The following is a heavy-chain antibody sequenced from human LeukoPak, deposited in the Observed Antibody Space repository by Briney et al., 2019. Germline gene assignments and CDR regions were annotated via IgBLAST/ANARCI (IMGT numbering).Heavy chain of an antibody. D-gene: IGHD1-1*01. CDR3: ARETATFDY. CDR2: IKSDGSIT. CDR1: GFTFSSYW. V-gene: IGHV3-74*01. Sequence: GGSLRLSCAASGFTFSSYWMHWVRQTPGKGLVWVSRIKSDGSITNYADSVKGRFTISRDNARNTLYLQMNSLRAEDTAVYYCARETATFDYWGQGTRVSVCS. J-gene: IGHJ4*02.